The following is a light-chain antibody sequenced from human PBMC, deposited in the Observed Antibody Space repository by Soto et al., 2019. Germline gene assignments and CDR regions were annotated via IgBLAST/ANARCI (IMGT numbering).Light chain of an antibody. V-gene: IGKV1-5*01. J-gene: IGKJ1*01. CDR3: QHYNSYSEA. CDR1: QSISNW. CDR2: DAS. Sequence: DIQMTQSPSTLSASVGDRVTITFQASQSISNWLAWYQQKPGKAPKVLIYDASSLKSGVPSRFSGSGSGTEFTLTISSLQPDDFATYYCQHYNSYSEAFGQGTKVDTK.